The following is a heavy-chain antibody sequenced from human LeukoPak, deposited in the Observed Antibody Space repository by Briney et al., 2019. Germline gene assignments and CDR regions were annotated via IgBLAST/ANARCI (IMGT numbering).Heavy chain of an antibody. CDR3: ARSVVTPSSWFDP. CDR2: ISGNANNT. Sequence: PGGSLRLSCAASGFTFSSYAMSWVRQAPGKGLEWVSRISGNANNTYYADSVKGRFTISRDNSQNTLYLQMNSLRGEDTAIYYCARSVVTPSSWFDPWGQGTLVTVSS. D-gene: IGHD4-23*01. V-gene: IGHV3-23*01. J-gene: IGHJ5*02. CDR1: GFTFSSYA.